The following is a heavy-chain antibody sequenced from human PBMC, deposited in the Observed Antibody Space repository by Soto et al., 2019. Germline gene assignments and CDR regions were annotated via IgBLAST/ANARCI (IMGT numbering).Heavy chain of an antibody. CDR1: GFSVTYTY. J-gene: IGHJ5*02. CDR2: IYSGGRT. D-gene: IGHD2-15*01. Sequence: EVQLVESGGGLVQPGGSLRLCCSASGFSVTYTYMSWIRHAPGKGLEWVSVIYSGGRTFYADSVRGRFTISRDEGKNTHYLHMHSLRPADTALYFCARSDCSSGTCPNWFDPWGQGTPVIVSS. V-gene: IGHV3-66*01. CDR3: ARSDCSSGTCPNWFDP.